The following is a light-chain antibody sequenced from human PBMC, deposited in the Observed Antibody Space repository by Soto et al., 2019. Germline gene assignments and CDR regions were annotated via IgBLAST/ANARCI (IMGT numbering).Light chain of an antibody. CDR2: DVS. Sequence: AIQVTQSPYSLSASVGDRVTISCRASQDIRGALAWYQQKQGKAPKLFIYDVSNLESGVPSRFSGSGSGTEFTLAISSLQPEDFGTYYCHQFNSAPITFGHGTRLEIK. CDR3: HQFNSAPIT. V-gene: IGKV1-13*02. J-gene: IGKJ5*01. CDR1: QDIRGA.